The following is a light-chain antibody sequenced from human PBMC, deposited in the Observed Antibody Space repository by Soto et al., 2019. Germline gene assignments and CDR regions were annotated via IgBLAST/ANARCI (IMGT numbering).Light chain of an antibody. Sequence: QSVLTQPASVSGSPGQSITISCTGTSSDVGGYDYVSWYQLHPGKAPKLMVFEVSNRPSGVSYRFSGSKSGNTASLTISGLQAEDEADYFCSSYSISTAYLFGAGNKVTV. V-gene: IGLV2-14*01. CDR2: EVS. CDR3: SSYSISTAYL. CDR1: SSDVGGYDY. J-gene: IGLJ1*01.